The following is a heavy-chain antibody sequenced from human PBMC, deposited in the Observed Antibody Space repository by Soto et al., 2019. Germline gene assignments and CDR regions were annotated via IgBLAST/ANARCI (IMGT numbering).Heavy chain of an antibody. Sequence: SETLSLTCTVSGGSIGSGDDSWSWVRQSPGKGLEWIGHIYNSGITYYNPSLKSRVVISIDTSRNQFSLRLNSLTAADRAVYFCARGVTVFGLVSRFWFDPWGQGTVVTVSS. CDR1: GGSIGSGDDS. V-gene: IGHV4-30-4*01. CDR2: IYNSGIT. D-gene: IGHD3-3*01. CDR3: ARGVTVFGLVSRFWFDP. J-gene: IGHJ5*02.